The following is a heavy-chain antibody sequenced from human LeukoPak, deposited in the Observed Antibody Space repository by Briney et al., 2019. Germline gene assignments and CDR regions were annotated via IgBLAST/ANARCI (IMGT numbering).Heavy chain of an antibody. CDR2: VSAYADDT. CDR1: GYTFSSYG. D-gene: IGHD2-15*01. CDR3: ARDCIGCHGFDY. Sequence: ASVKVSCKASGYTFSSYGISWVRQAPGQGLEWMGWVSAYADDTNYVQKFQGRVTMTTDTSTSTTYMELRSLRSDDTAVYYCARDCIGCHGFDYWGQGTLVTVSS. V-gene: IGHV1-18*01. J-gene: IGHJ4*02.